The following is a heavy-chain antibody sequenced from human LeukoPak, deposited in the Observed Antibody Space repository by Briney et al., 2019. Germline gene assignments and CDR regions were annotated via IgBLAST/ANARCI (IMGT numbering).Heavy chain of an antibody. CDR1: GGSISSGDFY. V-gene: IGHV4-30-4*08. CDR3: ARIQGVVVAADEFDY. Sequence: PSQTLSLTCTVSGGSISSGDFYWSWIRQPPGKGLEWIGYIYNSESTYYNPSLKSRVTISVDTSKNQFSLKLSSVTAADTAVYYCARIQGVVVAADEFDYWGQGTLVTVSS. J-gene: IGHJ4*02. CDR2: IYNSEST. D-gene: IGHD2-15*01.